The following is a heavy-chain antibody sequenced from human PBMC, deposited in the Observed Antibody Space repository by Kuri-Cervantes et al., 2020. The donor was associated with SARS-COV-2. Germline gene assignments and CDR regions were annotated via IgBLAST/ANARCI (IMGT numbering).Heavy chain of an antibody. V-gene: IGHV3-30-3*01. J-gene: IGHJ4*02. D-gene: IGHD3-10*01. Sequence: GGSLRLSCAASGFTFSSYAMHWVRQAPGKGLEWVAVISYDGSNKYYADSVKGRFTISRDNSKNTLYLQMNSQRAEDTAVYYCARDITMVRGAYFDYWGQGTLVTVSS. CDR3: ARDITMVRGAYFDY. CDR1: GFTFSSYA. CDR2: ISYDGSNK.